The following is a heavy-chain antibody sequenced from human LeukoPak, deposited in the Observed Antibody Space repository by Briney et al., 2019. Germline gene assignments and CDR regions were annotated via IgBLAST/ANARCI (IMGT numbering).Heavy chain of an antibody. V-gene: IGHV4-59*08. CDR2: IYFSGST. D-gene: IGHD1-26*01. J-gene: IGHJ4*02. CDR3: ARHGGSYDFDY. Sequence: SETLSLTCTVSGGSISSYYWSWIRQPPEKGLEWIGYIYFSGSTNYNPSLKSRVTISVDTSKNQFSLKLSSVTAADTAVYYCARHGGSYDFDYWGQGTLVTVSS. CDR1: GGSISSYY.